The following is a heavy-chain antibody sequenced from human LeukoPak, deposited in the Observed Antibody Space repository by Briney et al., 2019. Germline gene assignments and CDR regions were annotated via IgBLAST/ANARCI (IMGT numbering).Heavy chain of an antibody. CDR3: ARDGGHSTDLDY. Sequence: GWSLRLSXATSGFTFRRHWMSWVRQAPGKGPEWVANIKQDGSERYYVHSVKGRFTISRDNAKNSLYLQMNSLRAEDTAVYYCARDGGHSTDLDYWGQGIPVTVSS. D-gene: IGHD2-8*02. J-gene: IGHJ4*02. CDR2: IKQDGSER. V-gene: IGHV3-7*01. CDR1: GFTFRRHW.